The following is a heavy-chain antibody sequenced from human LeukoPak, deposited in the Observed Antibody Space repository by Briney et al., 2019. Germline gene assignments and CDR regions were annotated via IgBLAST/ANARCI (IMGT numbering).Heavy chain of an antibody. V-gene: IGHV4-59*12. Sequence: SETLSLTCTVPGGSISSYYWSWIRQPPGKGLEWIGYIYYSGSTNYNPSLKSRVTISVDTSKNQFSLKLSSVTAADTAVYYCARARIAVAANWFDPWGQGTLVTVSS. CDR1: GGSISSYY. D-gene: IGHD6-19*01. CDR2: IYYSGST. J-gene: IGHJ5*02. CDR3: ARARIAVAANWFDP.